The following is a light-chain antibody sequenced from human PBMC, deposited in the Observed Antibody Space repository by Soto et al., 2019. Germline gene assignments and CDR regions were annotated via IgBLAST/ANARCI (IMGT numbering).Light chain of an antibody. V-gene: IGKV3-20*01. CDR1: QTLNRGD. CDR3: QKYGSAAYT. CDR2: GSA. Sequence: EIVLTQSPGTLSLSPGQRATLSCRASQTLNRGDLAWYQQKPGQAPQHLIYGSASRATGIPDRVTGSRSGRDFTLSISELEPEDFAVYYCQKYGSAAYTFGETTKLEIK. J-gene: IGKJ2*01.